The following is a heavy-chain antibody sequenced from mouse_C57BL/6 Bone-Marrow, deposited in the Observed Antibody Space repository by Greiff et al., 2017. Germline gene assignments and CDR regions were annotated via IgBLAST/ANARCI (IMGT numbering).Heavy chain of an antibody. CDR2: IDPEDGET. V-gene: IGHV14-2*01. Sequence: EVQLQQSGAELVKPGASVKLSCTASGFNIKDYYMHWVKQRTEQGLEWIGRIDPEDGETKYAPTFQGKATITADTSSHTAYLQLSSLTSEDTAVYYCARSSYYYGSSPWFAYWGQGTLVTVAA. D-gene: IGHD1-1*01. CDR3: ARSSYYYGSSPWFAY. J-gene: IGHJ3*01. CDR1: GFNIKDYY.